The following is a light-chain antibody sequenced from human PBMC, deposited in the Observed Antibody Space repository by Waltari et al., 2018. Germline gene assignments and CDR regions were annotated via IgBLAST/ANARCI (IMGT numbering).Light chain of an antibody. CDR1: SSDVGAYKY. J-gene: IGLJ2*01. Sequence: QSALTQPPSASGSPGQSVTISCTGTSSDVGAYKYVSWYQQHPGKAPKLLFYEVSKRASGVPDRFSGSKSGNTASLTVSGLQAEDEADYYCASRGASKVFGGGTKLTVL. CDR2: EVS. CDR3: ASRGASKV. V-gene: IGLV2-8*01.